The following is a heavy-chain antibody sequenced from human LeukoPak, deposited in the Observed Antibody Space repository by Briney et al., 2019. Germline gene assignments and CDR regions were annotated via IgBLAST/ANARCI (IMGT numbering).Heavy chain of an antibody. CDR2: ISPDSNYK. J-gene: IGHJ4*02. V-gene: IGHV3-21*01. Sequence: GESLRLSCAASGFAFSTYSMNWLRLAPGKGLEWVSSISPDSNYKYYVDSVKGRFTISRDNAKSSLYLQMNSLRAEDTAVYYCASMGYSSSWYPYYFDYWGQGTLVTVSS. CDR3: ASMGYSSSWYPYYFDY. D-gene: IGHD6-13*01. CDR1: GFAFSTYS.